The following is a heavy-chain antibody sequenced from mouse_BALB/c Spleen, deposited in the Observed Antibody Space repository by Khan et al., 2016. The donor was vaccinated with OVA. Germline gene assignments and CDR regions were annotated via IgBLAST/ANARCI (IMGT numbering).Heavy chain of an antibody. J-gene: IGHJ4*01. CDR3: ARPPYFSYVMVY. Sequence: QIQLVQSGPELRKPGETVKISCKASGYTFTNYGMNWVKQAPGKGLEWMGWINTYTGEQTYADDFKGRFAFSLETSASTAYLQINNLKNEDTATYFCARPPYFSYVMVYWGQGTSVTVSS. CDR2: INTYTGEQ. V-gene: IGHV9-3-1*01. D-gene: IGHD2-10*01. CDR1: GYTFTNYG.